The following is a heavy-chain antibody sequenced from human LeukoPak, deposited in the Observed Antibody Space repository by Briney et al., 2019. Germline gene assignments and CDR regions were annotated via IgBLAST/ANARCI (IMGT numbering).Heavy chain of an antibody. Sequence: SETLSLTCAVYGGSFSGYYWSWIRQPPGKGLEWIGEINHSGSTNYNPSLKSRVTISVDTSKNQFSLKLSSVTAADTAVYYCASLDSSGYYIDYWGQGTLVTVSS. J-gene: IGHJ4*02. CDR3: ASLDSSGYYIDY. CDR2: INHSGST. CDR1: GGSFSGYY. D-gene: IGHD3-22*01. V-gene: IGHV4-34*01.